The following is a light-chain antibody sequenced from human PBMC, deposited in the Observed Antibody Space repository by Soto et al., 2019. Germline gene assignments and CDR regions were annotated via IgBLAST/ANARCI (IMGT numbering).Light chain of an antibody. CDR2: EVS. V-gene: IGLV2-14*01. CDR3: SSYTSSSTYV. CDR1: SSDVGGYNY. Sequence: QSALTQPASVSGSPGQSITISCTGTSSDVGGYNYVSWFQQDPGEAPKLMIYEVSNRPSGVSNRFSGSKSGNTASLTISGLQAEDEADYYCSSYTSSSTYVFGTGTKLT. J-gene: IGLJ1*01.